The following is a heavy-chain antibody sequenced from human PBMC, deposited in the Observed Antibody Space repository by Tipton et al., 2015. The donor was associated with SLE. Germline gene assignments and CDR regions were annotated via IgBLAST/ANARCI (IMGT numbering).Heavy chain of an antibody. CDR3: TRLAGRRFPFDS. Sequence: TLSLTCTVSGDSVSSSNYYWSWIRQPPGKGLEWIGEVNHIGSTNYNPSLKSRVTISVDTSKNQFSLRLSSVTAADTAVYFCTRLAGRRFPFDSWGQGTLVTVSS. CDR1: GDSVSSSNYY. CDR2: VNHIGST. J-gene: IGHJ4*02. V-gene: IGHV4-39*07. D-gene: IGHD6-6*01.